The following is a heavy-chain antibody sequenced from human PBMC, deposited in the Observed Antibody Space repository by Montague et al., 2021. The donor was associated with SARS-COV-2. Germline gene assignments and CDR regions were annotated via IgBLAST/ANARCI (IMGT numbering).Heavy chain of an antibody. V-gene: IGHV6-1*01. D-gene: IGHD1-26*01. J-gene: IGHJ4*02. CDR2: TYYRSKWYN. Sequence: CAISGDSVSSNIAAWNWIRQSPSRGLEWLGRTYYRSKWYNDYAVSVRSRITISPDTSKNQFSLQLNSVTPEDTAVYYCARGRSGSYFRYYDYWGQGTLVTVSS. CDR1: GDSVSSNIAA. CDR3: ARGRSGSYFRYYDY.